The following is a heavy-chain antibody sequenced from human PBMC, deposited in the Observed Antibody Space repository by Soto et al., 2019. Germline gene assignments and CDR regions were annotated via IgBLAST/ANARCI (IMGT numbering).Heavy chain of an antibody. CDR2: ISSSGSPI. CDR3: ARGCGGSCYSGVAY. CDR1: GFTFSDYY. V-gene: IGHV3-11*01. J-gene: IGHJ4*02. D-gene: IGHD2-15*01. Sequence: QVPLVESGGGLVKPGGSLRLSCAASGFTFSDYYMSWIRQAPGKGLERVSYISSSGSPISYPDSVKSRFTISRHNAKNSVYLQMNSLSAEDTAVYYWARGCGGSCYSGVAYCGQGTLVTVSS.